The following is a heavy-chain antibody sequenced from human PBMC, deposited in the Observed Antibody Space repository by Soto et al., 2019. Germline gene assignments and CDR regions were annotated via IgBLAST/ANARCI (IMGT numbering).Heavy chain of an antibody. D-gene: IGHD3-3*01. V-gene: IGHV3-30-3*01. CDR3: ARESITIFGVVPNFGY. J-gene: IGHJ4*02. CDR2: ISYDGSNK. CDR1: GFTFSSYA. Sequence: QVQLVESGGGVVQPGRSPRLSCAASGFTFSSYAMHWVRQAPGKGLEWVAVISYDGSNKYYADSVKGRFTISRDNSKNTVYLQMTSLRAEDTAVYYCARESITIFGVVPNFGYWGQGTLVTVSS.